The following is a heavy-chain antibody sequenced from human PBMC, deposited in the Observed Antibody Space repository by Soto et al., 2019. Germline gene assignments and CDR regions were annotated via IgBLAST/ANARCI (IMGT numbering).Heavy chain of an antibody. Sequence: QVQLVESGGGLVKPGRSLRLSCGASGCTFSDYYMSWIRQAPGKGLEWVSYISSSSSYTNYADSVKGRFTISRDNAKNSLYLQMNSLRAEDTAVYYCARAGYCSGGSCYPPYYFDYWGQGTLVTVSS. J-gene: IGHJ4*02. V-gene: IGHV3-11*06. D-gene: IGHD2-15*01. CDR1: GCTFSDYY. CDR3: ARAGYCSGGSCYPPYYFDY. CDR2: ISSSSSYT.